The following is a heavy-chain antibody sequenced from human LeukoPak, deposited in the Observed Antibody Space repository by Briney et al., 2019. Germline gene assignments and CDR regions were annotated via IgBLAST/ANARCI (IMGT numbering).Heavy chain of an antibody. J-gene: IGHJ4*02. CDR2: IYYSGST. V-gene: IGHV4-59*01. Sequence: SSETLSLTCTVSGGSISSYYWSWIRQPPGKGLEWIGYIYYSGSTKYNPSLKSRVTISVDTSRNQFSLKLSSVTAADTAVYYCARFGDMFDYWGQGTLVTVSS. D-gene: IGHD3-10*01. CDR1: GGSISSYY. CDR3: ARFGDMFDY.